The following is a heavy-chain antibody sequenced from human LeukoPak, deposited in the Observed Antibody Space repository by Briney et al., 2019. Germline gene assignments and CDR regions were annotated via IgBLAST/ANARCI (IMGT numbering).Heavy chain of an antibody. J-gene: IGHJ4*02. V-gene: IGHV3-23*01. CDR1: GFTFSSYA. Sequence: GGSLRLSCAASGFTFSSYAMSWVRQAPGKGMEWVSAISGSGGSTYYADSVKGRFTISRDNSKNTLYLQMNSLRAEDTAVYYCAKDGSGKSGYYLVDYWGQGTLVTVSS. CDR3: AKDGSGKSGYYLVDY. CDR2: ISGSGGST. D-gene: IGHD3-22*01.